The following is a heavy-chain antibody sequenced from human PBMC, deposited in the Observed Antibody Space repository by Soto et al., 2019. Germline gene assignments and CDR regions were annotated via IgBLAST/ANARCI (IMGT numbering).Heavy chain of an antibody. V-gene: IGHV1-3*01. CDR2: INAGNGNT. D-gene: IGHD3-10*02. J-gene: IGHJ5*02. CDR1: GYTFTSYA. Sequence: ASVNVSCKASGYTFTSYAMHWVRQAPGQRLEWMGWINAGNGNTKYSQKFQGRVTITRDTSASTAYMELSSLRSEDTAVYYCARVLFVPGNNWFDPWGQGTLVTVSS. CDR3: ARVLFVPGNNWFDP.